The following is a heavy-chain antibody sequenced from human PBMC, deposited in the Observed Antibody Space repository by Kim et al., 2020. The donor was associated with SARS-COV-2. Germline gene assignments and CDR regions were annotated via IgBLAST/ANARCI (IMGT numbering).Heavy chain of an antibody. CDR2: ISSSSRYT. D-gene: IGHD3-10*01. CDR3: ARGYSGSGSYYPPFDY. J-gene: IGHJ4*02. CDR1: GFTFSDYY. V-gene: IGHV3-11*05. Sequence: GGSLRLSCAASGFTFSDYYMTWIRQAPGKGLEWVSYISSSSRYTNYADSVKGRFTISRDNAKNSLYLQMNSLRAEDTAVYYCARGYSGSGSYYPPFDYWGQGTLVTVSS.